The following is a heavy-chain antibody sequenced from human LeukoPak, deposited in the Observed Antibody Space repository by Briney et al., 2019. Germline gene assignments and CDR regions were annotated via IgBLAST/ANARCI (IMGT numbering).Heavy chain of an antibody. CDR2: IYSGGST. CDR1: GFTVSSNY. Sequence: GGSLRLSCAASGFTVSSNYMSWVRQAPGKGLEWVSVIYSGGSTYYADSVKGRFTISRDNSKNTLYLQMNSLRAEDTAVYYCATDLKGDYGSVTDYWGQGTLVTVSS. V-gene: IGHV3-53*01. D-gene: IGHD4-17*01. J-gene: IGHJ4*02. CDR3: ATDLKGDYGSVTDY.